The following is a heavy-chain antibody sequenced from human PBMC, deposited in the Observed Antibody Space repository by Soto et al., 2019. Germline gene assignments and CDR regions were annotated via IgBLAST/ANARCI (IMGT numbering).Heavy chain of an antibody. CDR3: AKDGSYSDSPTESDS. CDR2: ISGGGGNT. Sequence: PVGSLRLSCAAFEFTFSSYGMSWVRQAPGKGLEWVPGISGGGGNTFYADSVKGRFTISRDNSKNTVYLQMNSLRAEDTAVYYCAKDGSYSDSPTESDSWGQGILVTVSS. CDR1: EFTFSSYG. D-gene: IGHD3-16*01. J-gene: IGHJ4*02. V-gene: IGHV3-23*01.